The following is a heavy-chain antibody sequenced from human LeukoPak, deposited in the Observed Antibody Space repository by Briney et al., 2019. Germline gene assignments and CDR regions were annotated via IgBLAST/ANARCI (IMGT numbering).Heavy chain of an antibody. CDR1: GGSSSSGGYD. CDR3: ARVFYYYGSGSYYPNQTPTQSYYLDY. CDR2: IYYSGST. D-gene: IGHD3-10*01. Sequence: SQTLSRTCTVSGGSSSSGGYDWSWIRQHPGKGLEWIGYIYYSGSTHYNPSLKRRVTISVDTSKNQFSLKLSSVTAADTAVYYCARVFYYYGSGSYYPNQTPTQSYYLDYWGQGTLVTVSS. J-gene: IGHJ4*02. V-gene: IGHV4-31*03.